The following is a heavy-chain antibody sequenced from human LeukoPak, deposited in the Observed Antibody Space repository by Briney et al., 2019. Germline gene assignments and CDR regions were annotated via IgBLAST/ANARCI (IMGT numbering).Heavy chain of an antibody. Sequence: ASVKVSCKASGYTFTSYGISWVRQAPGQGLEWMGWISAYNGNTNYAQKLQGRVTITTDTSTSTAYMELRSLRSDDTAVYYCARERDYGGKVDCWGQGTLVTVSS. V-gene: IGHV1-18*01. CDR2: ISAYNGNT. CDR3: ARERDYGGKVDC. D-gene: IGHD4-23*01. CDR1: GYTFTSYG. J-gene: IGHJ4*02.